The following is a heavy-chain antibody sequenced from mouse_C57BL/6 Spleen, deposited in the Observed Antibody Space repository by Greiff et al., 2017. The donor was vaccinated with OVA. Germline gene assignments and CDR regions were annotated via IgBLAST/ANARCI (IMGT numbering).Heavy chain of an antibody. Sequence: VQLQQSGPELVKPGASVKISCKASGYSFTGYYMNWVKQSPEKSLEWIGEINPSTGGTTYNQKFKAKATLTVDKSSSTAYMQLKSLTSEDSAVYYCARSRDITTVPPCDYWGQGTTLTVSS. J-gene: IGHJ2*01. V-gene: IGHV1-42*01. CDR3: ARSRDITTVPPCDY. CDR1: GYSFTGYY. CDR2: INPSTGGT. D-gene: IGHD1-1*01.